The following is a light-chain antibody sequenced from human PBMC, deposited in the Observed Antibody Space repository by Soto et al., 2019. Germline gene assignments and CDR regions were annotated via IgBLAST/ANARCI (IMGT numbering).Light chain of an antibody. Sequence: DIQMTQSPSSLSASVGDRVTITCRASQSISSYLNWYQQKPGKAPNLLIYAASSLQSGVPSRFSGRRSGTDFTLTISSLQPEDFATYYCQQSYSTFTFGGGTEVEIK. CDR3: QQSYSTFT. V-gene: IGKV1-39*01. CDR1: QSISSY. J-gene: IGKJ4*01. CDR2: AAS.